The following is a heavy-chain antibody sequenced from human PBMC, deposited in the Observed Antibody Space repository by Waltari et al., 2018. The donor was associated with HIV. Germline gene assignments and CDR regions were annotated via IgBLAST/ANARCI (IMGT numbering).Heavy chain of an antibody. D-gene: IGHD6-13*01. CDR2: CSSSGTFT. J-gene: IGHJ5*02. V-gene: IGHV3-21*01. CDR3: ARDSRDNSWSLNFFDP. CDR1: GFTFNSYS. Sequence: EVQLVESGGGPVKPGGSLRLSCRASGFTFNSYSLNWVRQAPGKGGEGISSCSSSGTFTNYADSVKGRVTISRDNANKSVYLQMNSRRAEDTAVYYCARDSRDNSWSLNFFDPWGQGTLVTVSS.